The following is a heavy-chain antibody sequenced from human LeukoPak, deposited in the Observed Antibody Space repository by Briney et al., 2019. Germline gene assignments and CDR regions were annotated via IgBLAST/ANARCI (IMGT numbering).Heavy chain of an antibody. CDR1: GFTFSSYW. V-gene: IGHV3-53*01. CDR3: ARVEGH. J-gene: IGHJ4*02. Sequence: GGSLRLSCAASGFTFSSYWMSWVRQAPGKGLESVSVIYSGGSTYYADSVRGRFTISRDNSKNTLYLQMNSLRVEDTAVYYCARVEGHWGQGTLVTVSS. CDR2: IYSGGST.